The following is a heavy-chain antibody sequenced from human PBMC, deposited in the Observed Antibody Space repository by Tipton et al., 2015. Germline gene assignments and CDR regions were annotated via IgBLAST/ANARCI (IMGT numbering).Heavy chain of an antibody. D-gene: IGHD3-10*01. V-gene: IGHV1-18*01. Sequence: NYAQTFQGRVTMTTDTSTRTAYMELMSLRSDDTAVYYCAREVLGYFGSGSYFYFDYWGQGTLVTVSS. CDR3: AREVLGYFGSGSYFYFDY. J-gene: IGHJ4*02.